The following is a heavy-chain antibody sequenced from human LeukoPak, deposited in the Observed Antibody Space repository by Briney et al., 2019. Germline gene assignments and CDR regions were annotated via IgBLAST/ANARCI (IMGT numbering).Heavy chain of an antibody. D-gene: IGHD6-13*01. CDR3: ARQEPDGIAAAGIDH. CDR2: INHSGST. J-gene: IGHJ4*02. Sequence: PSGTLSLTCAVSGGSITSTIWWSWVRQPPGKGLEWIGEINHSGSTYYNASLKSRITIDTSKRQFSLRMNSVTAADTAVYYCARQEPDGIAAAGIDHWGQGTLVTVSS. CDR1: GGSITSTIW. V-gene: IGHV4-4*02.